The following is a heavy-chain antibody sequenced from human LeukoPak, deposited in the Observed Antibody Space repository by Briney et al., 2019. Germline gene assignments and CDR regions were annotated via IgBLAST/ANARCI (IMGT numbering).Heavy chain of an antibody. CDR2: FSYSGST. J-gene: IGHJ4*02. CDR3: ARGRVAAAGYYFDY. CDR1: GGSISSSSYY. V-gene: IGHV4-39*01. Sequence: PSETLSLTCTVSGGSISSSSYYWVWIRQPPGKGLEWIGSFSYSGSTYYNPSLKSRVTISVDTSKNQFSLKLSSVTAADTAVYYCARGRVAAAGYYFDYWGQGTLVTVSS. D-gene: IGHD6-13*01.